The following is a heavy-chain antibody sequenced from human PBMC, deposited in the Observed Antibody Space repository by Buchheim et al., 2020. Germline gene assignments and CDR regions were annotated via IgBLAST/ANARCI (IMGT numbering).Heavy chain of an antibody. CDR2: IYYSGST. CDR3: ARGGYSSSWGWFDP. Sequence: QLQLQESGPGLVKPSETLSLTCTVSGGSISSSSYYWGWIRQPPGKGLEWIGSIYYSGSTYYNPSPKSRVTISVDTPTHQSSLKLSSVTAADTAVYYCARGGYSSSWGWFDPWGQGTL. D-gene: IGHD6-13*01. CDR1: GGSISSSSYY. J-gene: IGHJ5*02. V-gene: IGHV4-39*07.